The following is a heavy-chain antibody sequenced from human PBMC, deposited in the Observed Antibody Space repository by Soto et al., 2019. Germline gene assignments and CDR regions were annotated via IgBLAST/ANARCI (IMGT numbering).Heavy chain of an antibody. CDR2: ISPSSSYI. V-gene: IGHV3-21*01. CDR3: ARDTDWFDP. D-gene: IGHD4-17*01. Sequence: GGSLRLSCAASGFIFSSYSMNWVRQAPGKGLEWVSFISPSSSYIYYADSVKGRFTISRDNAKNSLYLQMNSLRAEDTAVYYCARDTDWFDPWGQGTLVTVSS. CDR1: GFIFSSYS. J-gene: IGHJ5*02.